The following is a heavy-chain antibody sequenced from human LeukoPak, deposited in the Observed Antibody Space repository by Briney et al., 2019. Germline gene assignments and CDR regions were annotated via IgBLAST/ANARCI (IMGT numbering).Heavy chain of an antibody. D-gene: IGHD4-17*01. J-gene: IGHJ4*02. V-gene: IGHV3-21*01. CDR3: ARAEGVTTLLIDY. Sequence: NPGGSLRLSCAASGFTFSSYSMNWVRQAPGKGLEWVSSISSSGSYIYYADSVKGRFTISRDNAKNSLYLQMNSLRAEDTAVYYCARAEGVTTLLIDYWGQGTLVTVSS. CDR1: GFTFSSYS. CDR2: ISSSGSYI.